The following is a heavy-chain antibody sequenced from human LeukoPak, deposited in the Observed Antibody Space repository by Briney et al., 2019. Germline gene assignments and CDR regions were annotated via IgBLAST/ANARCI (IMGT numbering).Heavy chain of an antibody. V-gene: IGHV4-61*02. CDR1: GGSISSGSYY. CDR2: IYTSGST. CDR3: ARVSYYYDSSGRGAFDI. D-gene: IGHD3-22*01. J-gene: IGHJ3*02. Sequence: PSQTLSLTCTVSGGSISSGSYYWSWIRQPAGKGLEWIGRIYTSGSTNYNPSLKSRVTVSVDPSKDLFSLKLSSVTAADTAVYYCARVSYYYDSSGRGAFDIWGQGTMVTVSS.